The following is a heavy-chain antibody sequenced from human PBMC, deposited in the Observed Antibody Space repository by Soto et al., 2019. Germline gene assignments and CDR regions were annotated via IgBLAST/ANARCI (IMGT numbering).Heavy chain of an antibody. CDR3: ARDRRLAKRIGVVVAATYYYGMDV. CDR2: TWYDGSNK. D-gene: IGHD2-15*01. J-gene: IGHJ6*02. Sequence: GGSLRLSCAASGFTFSSYGMHWVRQAPGKGLEWVAVTWYDGSNKYYADSVKGRFTISRDNSKNTLYLQMNSLRAEDTAVYYCARDRRLAKRIGVVVAATYYYGMDVWGQGTTVTVSS. CDR1: GFTFSSYG. V-gene: IGHV3-33*01.